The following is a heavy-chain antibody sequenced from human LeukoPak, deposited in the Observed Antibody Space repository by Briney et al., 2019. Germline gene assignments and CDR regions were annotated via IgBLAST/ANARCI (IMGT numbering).Heavy chain of an antibody. CDR1: GFTFSDYY. Sequence: PGGSLRLSCAASGFTFSDYYMSWIRQAPGKGLEWVSYISSSGSTIYYADSVKGRFTISRDNAKDSLYLQMNSLRAEDTAVYYCARVRSGYSHENYFDYWGQGTLVTVSS. J-gene: IGHJ4*02. V-gene: IGHV3-11*04. CDR2: ISSSGSTI. D-gene: IGHD5-18*01. CDR3: ARVRSGYSHENYFDY.